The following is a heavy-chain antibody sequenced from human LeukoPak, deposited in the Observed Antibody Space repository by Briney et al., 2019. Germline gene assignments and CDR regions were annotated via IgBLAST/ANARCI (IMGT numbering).Heavy chain of an antibody. CDR2: INDSGGST. D-gene: IGHD2-8*02. CDR3: ATYRQVLLPFES. CDR1: GFTFSNYA. V-gene: IGHV3-23*01. Sequence: PGGSLRLSCAASGFTFSNYAMSWVRQAPGKGLEWVSAINDSGGSTYYADSVKGRFTISRDNSKNTLYLQMNSPRAEDTAIYYCATYRQVLLPFESWGQGTLVTVSS. J-gene: IGHJ4*02.